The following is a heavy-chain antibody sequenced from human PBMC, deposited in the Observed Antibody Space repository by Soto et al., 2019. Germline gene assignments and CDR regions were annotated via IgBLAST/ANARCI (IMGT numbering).Heavy chain of an antibody. V-gene: IGHV1-18*01. Sequence: QDQLVQSGVEVKKPGASVKVSCKASGYSFTNYGITWVRQAPGQGFEWMGWISAYNGNTNYAQKFKGRVTLTRDASTSTAYLELRSLRADDKAVYYCARDRGVAPPVAGNTHYYYYMDVWGKGTTVTVSS. J-gene: IGHJ6*03. D-gene: IGHD6-19*01. CDR3: ARDRGVAPPVAGNTHYYYYMDV. CDR2: ISAYNGNT. CDR1: GYSFTNYG.